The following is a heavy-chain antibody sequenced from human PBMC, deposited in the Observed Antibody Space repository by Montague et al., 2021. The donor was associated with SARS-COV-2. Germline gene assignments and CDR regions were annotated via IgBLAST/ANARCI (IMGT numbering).Heavy chain of an antibody. CDR3: ARNRGWGSRGAWYIDL. J-gene: IGHJ2*01. V-gene: IGHV4-31*03. CDR2: IYYTAST. Sequence: TLSLTCTVSGGSISGDNYYWTWIRQHPGKGLEWIAYIYYTASTYYNPSRQSRLRTSLDTSKNQFSLTLTSVTAADTAIYYCARNRGWGSRGAWYIDLWGGGTLVTVSS. D-gene: IGHD7-27*01. CDR1: GGSISGDNYY.